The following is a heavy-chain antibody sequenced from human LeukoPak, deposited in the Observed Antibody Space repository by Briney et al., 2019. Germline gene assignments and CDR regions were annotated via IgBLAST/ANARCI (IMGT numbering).Heavy chain of an antibody. D-gene: IGHD3-9*01. V-gene: IGHV3-11*04. CDR3: ARVEDYDILTGFDY. CDR1: GFTFSDNY. J-gene: IGHJ4*02. Sequence: GGSLRLSCAASGFTFSDNYMSWIRQAPGKGLEWVSYISSSGSIYYADSVKGRFTISRDNAKNSLYLQMNSLRAEDTAVYYCARVEDYDILTGFDYWGQGTLVTVSS. CDR2: ISSSGSI.